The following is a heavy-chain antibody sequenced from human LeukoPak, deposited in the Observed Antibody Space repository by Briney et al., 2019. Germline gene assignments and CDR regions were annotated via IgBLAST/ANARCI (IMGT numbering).Heavy chain of an antibody. CDR2: INPNSGGT. J-gene: IGHJ4*02. V-gene: IGHV1-2*02. Sequence: GASVKVSCKASGYTFTGYYLHWVRQAPGQGLEWMGWINPNSGGTNHAQKFQGRVTMTRDTSISTAYMELSRLRSDDTAVYYCARVSAVAGNVHMSYWGQGTLVTVSS. CDR1: GYTFTGYY. CDR3: ARVSAVAGNVHMSY. D-gene: IGHD6-19*01.